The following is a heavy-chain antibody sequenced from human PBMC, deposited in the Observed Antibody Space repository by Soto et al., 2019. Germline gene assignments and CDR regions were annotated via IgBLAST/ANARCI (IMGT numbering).Heavy chain of an antibody. CDR1: GGSFSDYS. Sequence: NPSETLSLTCAVYGGSFSDYSWTWIRQPPGKGLEWIGEINHSGSTNYNPSLKSRVTISVDTSKNQFSLKLSSVTAADTAVYYCARGDYWFDPWGQGTLVTVSS. J-gene: IGHJ5*02. CDR3: ARGDYWFDP. CDR2: INHSGST. V-gene: IGHV4-34*01.